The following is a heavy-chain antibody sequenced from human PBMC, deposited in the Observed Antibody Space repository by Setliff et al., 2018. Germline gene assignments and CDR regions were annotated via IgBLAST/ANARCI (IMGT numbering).Heavy chain of an antibody. Sequence: QPGGSLRLSCAASGFTFSNYAMNWVRQAPGKGLEWVSTISGGGSQTDYADSVKGRFTISRDNSNNALFVQMDSLRAEDTAIYYCARDQARWLVAAGTFDYWGQGVLVTVSS. J-gene: IGHJ4*02. CDR1: GFTFSNYA. CDR3: ARDQARWLVAAGTFDY. D-gene: IGHD1-1*01. CDR2: ISGGGSQT. V-gene: IGHV3-23*01.